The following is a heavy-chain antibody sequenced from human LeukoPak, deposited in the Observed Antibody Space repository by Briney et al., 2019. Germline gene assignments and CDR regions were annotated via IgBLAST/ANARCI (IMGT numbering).Heavy chain of an antibody. Sequence: SETLSLTCTVSGGSIISSDYHWGWVRQPPGKGLEWIGTTSYSGNTDYNPSLKSRVTISVDTSKNRFSLRLSSVTAADTAVYYCARHKFSGSYYFDYWGQGTLVTVSS. V-gene: IGHV4-39*07. J-gene: IGHJ4*02. D-gene: IGHD1-26*01. CDR1: GGSIISSDYH. CDR3: ARHKFSGSYYFDY. CDR2: TSYSGNT.